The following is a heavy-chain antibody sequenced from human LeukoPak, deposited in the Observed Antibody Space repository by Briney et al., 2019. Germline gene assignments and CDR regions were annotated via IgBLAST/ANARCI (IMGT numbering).Heavy chain of an antibody. V-gene: IGHV1-18*01. CDR1: GYTFTSYG. J-gene: IGHJ5*02. CDR2: ISAYNGNT. D-gene: IGHD2-2*01. CDR3: ARHAGRKYQLLSGGDWFDP. Sequence: ASVKVSCKASGYTFTSYGISWVRQAPGQGLEWMGWISAYNGNTNYAQKLRGRVTMTTDTSTSTAYMELRSLRSDDTAVYYCARHAGRKYQLLSGGDWFDPWGQGTLVTVSS.